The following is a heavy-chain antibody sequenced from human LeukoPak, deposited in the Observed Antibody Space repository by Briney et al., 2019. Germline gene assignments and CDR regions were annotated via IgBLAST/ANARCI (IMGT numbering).Heavy chain of an antibody. CDR1: GYTFTGYY. D-gene: IGHD2-2*01. V-gene: IGHV1-2*02. CDR2: INPNSGGT. Sequence: ASVKVSCKASGYTFTGYYMHWVRQAPGQGLEWMGWINPNSGGTNYAQKFQGRVTMTRDTSISTAYMELSRLRSDDTAVYYCARQKYCSSTSCPLGIWGQGTMVTVSS. J-gene: IGHJ3*02. CDR3: ARQKYCSSTSCPLGI.